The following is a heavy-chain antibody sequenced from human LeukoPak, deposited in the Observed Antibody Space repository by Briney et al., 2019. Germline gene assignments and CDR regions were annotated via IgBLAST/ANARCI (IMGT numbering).Heavy chain of an antibody. V-gene: IGHV1-2*02. J-gene: IGHJ4*02. D-gene: IGHD4-17*01. Sequence: ASVKVSCKASGYTFIGYNMHWVRQAPGQGLEWMGWINPNSGGTNYAQSFQGRVTMTRDTSISTAYMEPSRLRSDDTAIYYCALVGEALDYWGQGTLVTVSS. CDR3: ALVGEALDY. CDR2: INPNSGGT. CDR1: GYTFIGYN.